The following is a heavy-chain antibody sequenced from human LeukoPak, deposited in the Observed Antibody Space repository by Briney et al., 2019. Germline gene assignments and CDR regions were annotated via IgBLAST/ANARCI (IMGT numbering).Heavy chain of an antibody. CDR2: INHSGST. V-gene: IGHV4-39*07. CDR3: ARLGSSVGFDY. J-gene: IGHJ4*02. CDR1: GGSVSSGSYY. Sequence: SETLSLTCTVSGGSVSSGSYYWSWIRQPPGKGLEWIGEINHSGSTNYNPSLKSRVTISVDKSKNQFSLKLSSVTAAGTAVYYCARLGSSVGFDYWGQGTLVTVSS. D-gene: IGHD3-22*01.